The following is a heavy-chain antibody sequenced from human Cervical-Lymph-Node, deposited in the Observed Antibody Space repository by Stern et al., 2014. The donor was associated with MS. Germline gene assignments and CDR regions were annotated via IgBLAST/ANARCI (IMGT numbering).Heavy chain of an antibody. CDR3: ARDLRDGVITFGVLDY. CDR1: GYTFTSYG. V-gene: IGHV1-18*01. J-gene: IGHJ4*02. Sequence: QLVQSGAEVKKPGASVKVSCKASGYTFTSYGISWVRQAPGQGLEWMGWISAYHGKTTYAQTLQGRVTMTTDTSTSTADMELRSLRSDDTAVYFCARDLRDGVITFGVLDYWGQGTLVTVSS. D-gene: IGHD3-16*01. CDR2: ISAYHGKT.